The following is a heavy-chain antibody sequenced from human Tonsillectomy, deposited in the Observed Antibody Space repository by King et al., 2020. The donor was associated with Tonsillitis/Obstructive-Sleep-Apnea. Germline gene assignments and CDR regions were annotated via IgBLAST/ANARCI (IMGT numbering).Heavy chain of an antibody. CDR1: GFSLSTSGVG. J-gene: IGHJ5*02. D-gene: IGHD6-25*01. CDR2: IYWDDDK. CDR3: ARSYSSAPLSGFDA. Sequence: ITLKESGPTLVKPTQTLTLTCTFSGFSLSTSGVGVGWIRQPPGKALEWLALIYWDDDKRYSPSLKSRVTITKDTSKNQVVLTMTNMDPVDTATYYCARSYSSAPLSGFDAWGQGTLVTVSS. V-gene: IGHV2-5*02.